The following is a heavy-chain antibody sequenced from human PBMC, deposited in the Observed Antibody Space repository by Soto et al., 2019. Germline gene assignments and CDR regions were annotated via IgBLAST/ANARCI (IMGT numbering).Heavy chain of an antibody. V-gene: IGHV1-18*01. CDR1: GYTFTSYG. CDR2: ISAYNGNT. Sequence: ASVKVSCKASGYTFTSYGISWVRQAPGQGLEWMGWISAYNGNTNYAQKLQGRVTMTTDTSTSTAYMELRSLRSDDTAVYYCARDGWIQLWSPYYYYGMDVWGQGTTVTVSS. J-gene: IGHJ6*02. D-gene: IGHD5-18*01. CDR3: ARDGWIQLWSPYYYYGMDV.